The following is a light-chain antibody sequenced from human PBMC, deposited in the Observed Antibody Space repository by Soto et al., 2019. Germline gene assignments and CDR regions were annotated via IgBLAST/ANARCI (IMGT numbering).Light chain of an antibody. CDR2: GAS. V-gene: IGKV3-20*01. J-gene: IGKJ1*01. CDR1: QSVDGSV. Sequence: EMVLTQSPGSLSLSPGERATLSCRARQSVDGSVFAWYQKKPGHAPRLFIYGASKRATGLPDSFSGSGSGTDFTLPISRLEPEDVAVYYCQQYGSAVTFGRGTKVEIK. CDR3: QQYGSAVT.